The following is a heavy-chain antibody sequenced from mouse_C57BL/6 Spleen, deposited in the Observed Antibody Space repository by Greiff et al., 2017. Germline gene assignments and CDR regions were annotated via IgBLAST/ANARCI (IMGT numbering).Heavy chain of an antibody. CDR3: ARHEDYYGSSPVYFDY. CDR2: FYPGSGSI. Sequence: QVQLKESGAELVKPGASVKLSCKASGYTFTEYTIHWVKQRSGQGLEWIGWFYPGSGSIKYNEKFKDKATLTADKSSSTVYMELSRLTSEDSAVYFCARHEDYYGSSPVYFDYWGQGTTLTVSS. D-gene: IGHD1-1*01. J-gene: IGHJ2*01. V-gene: IGHV1-62-2*01. CDR1: GYTFTEYT.